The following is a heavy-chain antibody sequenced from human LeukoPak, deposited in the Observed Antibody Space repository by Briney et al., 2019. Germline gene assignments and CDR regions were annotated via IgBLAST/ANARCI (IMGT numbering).Heavy chain of an antibody. Sequence: ASVKVSCKASGYTFTGYYMHWVRQAPGQGLEWMGWINPNSGDTNYAQKFQGRVTMTRDTSISTAYMELSRLRSDDTAVYYCARGSRIQLWSTRNDPYNWFDPWGQGTLVTVSS. D-gene: IGHD5-18*01. V-gene: IGHV1-2*02. CDR1: GYTFTGYY. CDR3: ARGSRIQLWSTRNDPYNWFDP. J-gene: IGHJ5*02. CDR2: INPNSGDT.